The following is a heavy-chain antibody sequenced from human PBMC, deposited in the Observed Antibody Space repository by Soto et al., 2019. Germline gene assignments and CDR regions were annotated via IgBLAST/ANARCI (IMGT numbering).Heavy chain of an antibody. D-gene: IGHD3-22*01. CDR1: GYSTSNDYY. Sequence: PSETLSLTCAVSGYSTSNDYYWGWIRQSPGKGLEWIGNMYHSKRPYYNPSLKSRVTISADTSKNQFSLKLTSVTAADTAVYYCVRVGYYYDTNGYFDYWGQGALVTVSS. CDR3: VRVGYYYDTNGYFDY. V-gene: IGHV4-38-2*01. J-gene: IGHJ4*02. CDR2: MYHSKRP.